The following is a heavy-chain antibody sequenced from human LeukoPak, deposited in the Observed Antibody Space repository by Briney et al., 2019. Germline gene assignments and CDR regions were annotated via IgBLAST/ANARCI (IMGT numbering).Heavy chain of an antibody. CDR2: TSGSGVNS. J-gene: IGHJ4*02. Sequence: GGSLRLSCAASGFTLRSYDMSWVRQAPGKGLEWVAATSGSGVNSYYADSVRGRFNISRDNSQNTLYLQMDSLRAEDTALYYCAKEYSGYDFDYWGQGTLVTVSS. CDR1: GFTLRSYD. D-gene: IGHD5-12*01. CDR3: AKEYSGYDFDY. V-gene: IGHV3-23*01.